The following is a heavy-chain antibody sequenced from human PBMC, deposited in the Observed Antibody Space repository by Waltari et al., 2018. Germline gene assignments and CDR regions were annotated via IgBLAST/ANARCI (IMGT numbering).Heavy chain of an antibody. CDR2: ISSSSSTI. V-gene: IGHV3-48*01. D-gene: IGHD2-2*01. CDR3: ARRTSN. J-gene: IGHJ4*02. Sequence: EVQLVESGGGLVQPGGARRLSCAAAGVTFSSDSMNWVRQAPGKGLEWVSYISSSSSTIYYADSVKGRFTISRDNAKISLYLQMNSLRAEDTAVHSCARRTSNWGQGTLVTVSS. CDR1: GVTFSSDS.